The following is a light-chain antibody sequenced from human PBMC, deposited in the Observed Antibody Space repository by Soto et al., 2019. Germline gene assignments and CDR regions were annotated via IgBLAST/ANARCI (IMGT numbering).Light chain of an antibody. V-gene: IGKV3-11*01. J-gene: IGKJ4*01. CDR1: QSVGSD. CDR2: DAS. CDR3: QQRSNWPPVT. Sequence: EIVLTQSPATLSLSPGERVTLSCRASQSVGSDLAWYQQKPGQAPRLLIYDASNRATGIPARFSGSGSGTDFTLTISSLEPEDCAVYYCQQRSNWPPVTFGGGTRVEIK.